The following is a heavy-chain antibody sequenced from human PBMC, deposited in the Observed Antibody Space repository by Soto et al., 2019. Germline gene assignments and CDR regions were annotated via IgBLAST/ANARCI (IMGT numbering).Heavy chain of an antibody. Sequence: EVQLLESGGGLVQPGGSLRLSCAASGFTFSSYAMSWVRQAPGKGLEWVSVISGSGGSTYYADSVKGRFTISRDNSKNTLFLQMNSLRAEDTAVYYCASRSSGWYFDYWGQGTLVTVSS. CDR2: ISGSGGST. J-gene: IGHJ4*02. CDR1: GFTFSSYA. D-gene: IGHD6-19*01. V-gene: IGHV3-23*01. CDR3: ASRSSGWYFDY.